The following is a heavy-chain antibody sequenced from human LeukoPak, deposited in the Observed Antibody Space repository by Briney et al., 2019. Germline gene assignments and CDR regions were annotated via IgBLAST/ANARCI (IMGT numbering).Heavy chain of an antibody. Sequence: GESLRLSCAASGITLNNNAMSWVRQAPGEGPEWVSSISINGGTTYYADPVKGRFTISRDNSKNTLYLQMNSLRAEDMAVYYCAKDLRSLYESGNYGWFDPWGQGALVTVSS. D-gene: IGHD3-10*01. CDR3: AKDLRSLYESGNYGWFDP. V-gene: IGHV3-23*01. CDR1: GITLNNNA. CDR2: ISINGGTT. J-gene: IGHJ5*02.